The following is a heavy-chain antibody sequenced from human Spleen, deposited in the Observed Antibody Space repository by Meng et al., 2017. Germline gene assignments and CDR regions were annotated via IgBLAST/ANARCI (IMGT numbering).Heavy chain of an antibody. CDR2: ISSSGSTI. Sequence: GESLKISCAASGFTFSDYHMSWIRQAPGKGLEWLSYISSSGSTIYYADSVKGRFTISRDNAKNSLYLQMNSLRAEDTAVYYCARVTGDGFDYWGQGTLVTVSS. D-gene: IGHD7-27*01. J-gene: IGHJ4*02. CDR3: ARVTGDGFDY. CDR1: GFTFSDYH. V-gene: IGHV3-11*04.